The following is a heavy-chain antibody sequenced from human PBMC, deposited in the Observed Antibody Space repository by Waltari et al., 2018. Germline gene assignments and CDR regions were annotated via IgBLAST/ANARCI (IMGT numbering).Heavy chain of an antibody. V-gene: IGHV3-48*02. CDR3: ARDTGDGYVSGFDY. D-gene: IGHD5-12*01. CDR2: ISSSSSTI. Sequence: EVQLVESVGGLVQPGGSLSLSCAASGFTFLCYSMHWVRQAPGKGLEWVSYISSSSSTIYYADSVKGRFTISRENAKNSLYLQMNSLRDEDTAVYYCARDTGDGYVSGFDYWGQGTLVTVSS. J-gene: IGHJ4*02. CDR1: GFTFLCYS.